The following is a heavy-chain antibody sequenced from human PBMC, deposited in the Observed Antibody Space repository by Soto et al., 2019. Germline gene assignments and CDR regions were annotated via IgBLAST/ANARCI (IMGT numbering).Heavy chain of an antibody. CDR2: INPSGGST. J-gene: IGHJ6*02. CDR1: GYTFTSYY. V-gene: IGHV1-46*01. Sequence: ASVKVSCKASGYTFTSYYMHWVRRAPGQGLEWMGIINPSGGSTSYAQKFQGRVTMTRDTSTSTVYMELSSLRSEDTAVYYCARDQGKRVLRFLEWSSQYYYGMDVWGQGTTVTVSS. D-gene: IGHD3-3*01. CDR3: ARDQGKRVLRFLEWSSQYYYGMDV.